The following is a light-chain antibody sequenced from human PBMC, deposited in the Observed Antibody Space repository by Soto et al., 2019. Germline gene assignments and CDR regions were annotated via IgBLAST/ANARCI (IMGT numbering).Light chain of an antibody. CDR1: QSILYSSNNQNY. CDR3: QQYNTYPWT. J-gene: IGKJ1*01. Sequence: DIVMTQSPDSLAVSMDERATINCTSSQSILYSSNNQNYLAWYQQKPGKAPKLLLYDASTLQSGVPSRFSGSGSGTDFTLTISRLHPDDFATYYCQQYNTYPWTFGQRTMVEI. V-gene: IGKV4-1*01. CDR2: DAS.